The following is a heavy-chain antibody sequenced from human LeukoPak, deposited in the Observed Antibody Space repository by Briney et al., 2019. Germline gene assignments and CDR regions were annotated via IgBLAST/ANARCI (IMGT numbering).Heavy chain of an antibody. CDR2: ITSDGGST. Sequence: GGSLRLSSAASGFTFSNYAMHWVRQAPGKGLECVSAITSDGGSTYYANSVKGRFTISRDNSKNTLYLQMGSLRAEDMAVYYCARRDADMAGSGFDIWGQGTMVTVSS. CDR3: ARRDADMAGSGFDI. D-gene: IGHD5-18*01. J-gene: IGHJ3*02. V-gene: IGHV3-64*01. CDR1: GFTFSNYA.